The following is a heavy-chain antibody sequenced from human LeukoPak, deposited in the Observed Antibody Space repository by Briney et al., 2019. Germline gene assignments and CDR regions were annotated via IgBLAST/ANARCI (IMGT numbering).Heavy chain of an antibody. CDR3: ARRLFYARLSSKPIDY. Sequence: SETLSLTCAVYGGSFSGYYWSWIRQPPGKGLEWIGEINHSGSTNYNPSLKSRVTISVDTSKNQFSLELSSVTAADTAVYYCARRLFYARLSSKPIDYWGQGTLVTVSS. J-gene: IGHJ4*02. D-gene: IGHD3-16*02. CDR1: GGSFSGYY. CDR2: INHSGST. V-gene: IGHV4-34*01.